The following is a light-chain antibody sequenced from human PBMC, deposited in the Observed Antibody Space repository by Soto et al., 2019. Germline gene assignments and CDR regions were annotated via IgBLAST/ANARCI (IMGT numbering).Light chain of an antibody. CDR2: GAS. V-gene: IGKV3-20*01. CDR3: QHYGSTPCT. Sequence: EIVLTQSPGTLSLSPGERATLSCRASQSVSSLYLDWYVQKPGQAPRLLIDGASTRATGVPDRFSGSGSGTDFTLTISRLEPEDFAVYYCQHYGSTPCTFGQGTKLEIK. CDR1: QSVSSLY. J-gene: IGKJ2*02.